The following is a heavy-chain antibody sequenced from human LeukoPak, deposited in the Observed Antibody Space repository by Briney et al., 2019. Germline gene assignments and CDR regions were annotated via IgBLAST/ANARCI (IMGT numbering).Heavy chain of an antibody. CDR2: IRYDGSNK. V-gene: IGHV3-30*02. J-gene: IGHJ4*02. CDR1: GFTFSSYG. CDR3: ARDIHPVLDY. Sequence: PGGSLRLSCAASGFTFSSYGMHWVRQAPGKGLEWVAFIRYDGSNKYYADSVKGRFTMSRDNSKNTLYLQMNSLRAEDTAVYYCARDIHPVLDYWGQGTLVTVSS.